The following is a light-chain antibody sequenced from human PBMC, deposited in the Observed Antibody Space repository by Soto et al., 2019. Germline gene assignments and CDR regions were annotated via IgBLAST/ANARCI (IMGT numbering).Light chain of an antibody. CDR3: QQRSNWPPLT. J-gene: IGKJ4*01. CDR2: DAS. Sequence: EIVLTQSPATLSLSPGERATLSCRASQSVSSYLAWYQQKPGQAPRLLIYDASNRATGIPARFSGSGSGTDFTLTFSSLEPEDFAVYYGQQRSNWPPLTFGGGTKVEIK. V-gene: IGKV3-11*01. CDR1: QSVSSY.